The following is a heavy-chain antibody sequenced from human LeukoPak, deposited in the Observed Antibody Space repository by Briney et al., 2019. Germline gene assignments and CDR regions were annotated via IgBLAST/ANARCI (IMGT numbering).Heavy chain of an antibody. CDR1: GFTFSSYG. J-gene: IGHJ6*03. V-gene: IGHV3-23*01. D-gene: IGHD5-12*01. CDR3: AKDRSGYDLYYYYYMDV. Sequence: PGGSLRLSCAASGFTFSSYGMSWVRQAPGKGLEWVSAISGSGGSTYYADSVKGRFTISRDNSKNTLYLQMNSLRAEDTAVYYCAKDRSGYDLYYYYYMDVWGKGTTVTISS. CDR2: ISGSGGST.